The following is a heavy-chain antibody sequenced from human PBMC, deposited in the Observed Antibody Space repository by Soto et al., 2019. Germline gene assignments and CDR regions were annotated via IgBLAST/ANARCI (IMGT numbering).Heavy chain of an antibody. J-gene: IGHJ3*02. V-gene: IGHV3-15*07. Sequence: PGGSLRLSCAASGFTFSNAWMNWVRQAPGKGLEWVGRIKSKTDGGTTDYAAPVKGRFTISRDDSKNTLYLQMNSLKTEDTAVYYCTTPTMIVVVEEDAFEIWGQGTMVTVSS. CDR1: GFTFSNAW. CDR3: TTPTMIVVVEEDAFEI. D-gene: IGHD3-22*01. CDR2: IKSKTDGGTT.